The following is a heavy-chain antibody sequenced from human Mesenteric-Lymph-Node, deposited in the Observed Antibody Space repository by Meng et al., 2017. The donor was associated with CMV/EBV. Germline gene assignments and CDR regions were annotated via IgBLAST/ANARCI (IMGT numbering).Heavy chain of an antibody. CDR1: GYTYNSYD. CDR3: ARTLNYDILTGYYDY. V-gene: IGHV7-4-1*02. Sequence: GYTYNSYDMSWGRQAPGQGLEWMGWIKTNTGNPTYAQGFTGRFVFSLYTSVSTAYLQISSLKAEDTAVYYWARTLNYDILTGYYDYWGQGTLVTVSS. CDR2: IKTNTGNP. J-gene: IGHJ4*02. D-gene: IGHD3-9*01.